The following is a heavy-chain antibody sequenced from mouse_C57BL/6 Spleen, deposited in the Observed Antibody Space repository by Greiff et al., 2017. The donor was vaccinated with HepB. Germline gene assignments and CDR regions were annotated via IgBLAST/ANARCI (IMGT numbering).Heavy chain of an antibody. V-gene: IGHV5-4*01. CDR2: ISDGGSYT. CDR1: GFTFSSYA. D-gene: IGHD2-1*01. Sequence: EVQLVESGGGLVKPGGSLKLSCAASGFTFSSYAMSWVRQTPEKRLEWVATISDGGSYTYYPDNVKGRLTMTRDNAKNKQYLQMSHLKYEDTAMYYCARDYGTWYVEVWGKGTTVTVSS. CDR3: ARDYGTWYVEV. J-gene: IGHJ1*03.